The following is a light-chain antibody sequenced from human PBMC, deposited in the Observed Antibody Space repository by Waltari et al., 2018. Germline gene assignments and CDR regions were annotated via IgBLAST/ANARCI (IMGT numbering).Light chain of an antibody. Sequence: QSALTQPASVSGSPGQSITISCTGTSRDVAGSNSLSWYQQHPGKAPKLRIYDVSNRPSGVSNRFSGSKSGNTASLTISGLQAEDEADYYCSSYTSSSTVVFGGGTKLTVL. J-gene: IGLJ2*01. V-gene: IGLV2-14*01. CDR1: SRDVAGSNS. CDR3: SSYTSSSTVV. CDR2: DVS.